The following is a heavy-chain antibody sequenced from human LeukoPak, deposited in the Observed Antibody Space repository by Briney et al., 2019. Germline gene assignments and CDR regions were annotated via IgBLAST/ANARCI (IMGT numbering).Heavy chain of an antibody. Sequence: GRSLRLSCSASGFTFSNYAMHWVRQAPGKGLERVALISYGGSAKFYADSVKGRFTISRDNSKSTLDLQMNSLRTEDTAVYYCARVRDQRVYYFDYWGQGSLVTVSS. CDR2: ISYGGSAK. CDR1: GFTFSNYA. J-gene: IGHJ4*02. D-gene: IGHD6-6*01. CDR3: ARVRDQRVYYFDY. V-gene: IGHV3-30*04.